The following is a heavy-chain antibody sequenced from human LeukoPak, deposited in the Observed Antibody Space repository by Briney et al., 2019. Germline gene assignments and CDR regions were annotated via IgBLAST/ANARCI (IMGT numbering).Heavy chain of an antibody. D-gene: IGHD6-13*01. CDR3: ARTSSRNWFDP. V-gene: IGHV4-39*01. Sequence: SETLSLTCTVSGDSINNNNYYWGWIRQPPGKGLEWIGSIYYSGSTYYNPSLKSRVTISVDTSKNQFSLKLSSVTAADTAVYYCARTSSRNWFDPWGQGTLVTVSS. CDR2: IYYSGST. J-gene: IGHJ5*02. CDR1: GDSINNNNYY.